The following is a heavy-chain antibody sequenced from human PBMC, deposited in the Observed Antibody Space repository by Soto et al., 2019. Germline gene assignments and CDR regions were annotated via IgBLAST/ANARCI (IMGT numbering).Heavy chain of an antibody. CDR1: GFSLNNTRLG. J-gene: IGHJ4*02. D-gene: IGHD6-13*01. V-gene: IGHV2-26*01. CDR3: ARIQEMYSSSWYYFAY. Sequence: QVTLKESGPVLVKPTETLTLTCTVSGFSLNNTRLGVSWIRQPPGKALQWLAHIFSNDEKSYRTSLKSRLTISKDTSKSQVVLTMTNMDPVDTATYYCARIQEMYSSSWYYFAYWGQGTLVTVSS. CDR2: IFSNDEK.